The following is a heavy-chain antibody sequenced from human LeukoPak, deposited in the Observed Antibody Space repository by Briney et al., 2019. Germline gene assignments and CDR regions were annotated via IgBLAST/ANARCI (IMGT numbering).Heavy chain of an antibody. CDR3: ARDERSGWYTFDY. Sequence: SVKVSCKASGGTFSSYAISWVRQAPGRGLEWMGRIIPILGIANYAQKFQGRVTITADKSTSTAYMELSSLRSEDTAVYYCARDERSGWYTFDYWGQGTLVTVSS. D-gene: IGHD6-19*01. CDR2: IIPILGIA. J-gene: IGHJ4*02. CDR1: GGTFSSYA. V-gene: IGHV1-69*04.